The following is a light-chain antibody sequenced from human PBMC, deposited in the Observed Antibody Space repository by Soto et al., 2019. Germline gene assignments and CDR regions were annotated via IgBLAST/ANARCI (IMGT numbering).Light chain of an antibody. CDR2: GSS. J-gene: IGKJ5*01. Sequence: EIVLTQSPGTLSLSPGETATLSCRARQSVSSSYLAWYQQKPGQAPRLLIYGSSSRATDIPDRFSGSGSGTDFTVTISRLEPEDFAVYYCQQYGSFPPTFGQGTRLEIK. CDR3: QQYGSFPPT. V-gene: IGKV3-20*01. CDR1: QSVSSSY.